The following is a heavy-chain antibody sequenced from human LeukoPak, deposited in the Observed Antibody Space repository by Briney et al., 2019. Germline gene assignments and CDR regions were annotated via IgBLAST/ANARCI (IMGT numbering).Heavy chain of an antibody. CDR2: IFDSVST. CDR1: GGSIRSYY. CDR3: ARRYISTWVMDV. Sequence: SETLSLTCTVSGGSIRSYYWGWIRQPAGKGLEWIGHIFDSVSTNYNPSLNSRVTMSADTSKNQFSLKLSSVTAADTAVYYCARRYISTWVMDVWGQGTTVTVPS. J-gene: IGHJ6*02. D-gene: IGHD6-13*01. V-gene: IGHV4-4*07.